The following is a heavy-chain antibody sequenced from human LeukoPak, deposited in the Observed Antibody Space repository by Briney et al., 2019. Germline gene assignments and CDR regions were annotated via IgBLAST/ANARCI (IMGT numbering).Heavy chain of an antibody. V-gene: IGHV3-30*02. J-gene: IGHJ4*01. D-gene: IGHD2-15*01. Sequence: GGSLKLSCAASGFNFSTYGLHWVRQAPGKGLEWVAFTRYDGTHQYYADSVKGRFTISRDNSKNTLYLQMNSLRPGDTAVYYCAKILGGLLRDYLDYWGHGILVTVSS. CDR3: AKILGGLLRDYLDY. CDR2: TRYDGTHQ. CDR1: GFNFSTYG.